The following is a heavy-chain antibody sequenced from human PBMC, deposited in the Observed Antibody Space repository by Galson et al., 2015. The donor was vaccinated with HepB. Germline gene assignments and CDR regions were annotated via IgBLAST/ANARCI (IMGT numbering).Heavy chain of an antibody. Sequence: SVKVSCKASGGTFSSYAISWVRQAPGQGLEWMGGIIPIFGIANYAQKFQGRVTITADESTSTAYMELSSLRSEDTAVYYCARGEYQLRRSSLYYYYYGMDVWGPGTTVTVSS. J-gene: IGHJ6*02. CDR3: ARGEYQLRRSSLYYYYYGMDV. D-gene: IGHD2-2*01. V-gene: IGHV1-69*13. CDR2: IIPIFGIA. CDR1: GGTFSSYA.